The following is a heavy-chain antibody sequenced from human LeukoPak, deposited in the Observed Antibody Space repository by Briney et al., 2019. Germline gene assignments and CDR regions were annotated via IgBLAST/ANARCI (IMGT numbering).Heavy chain of an antibody. D-gene: IGHD3-16*02. J-gene: IGHJ4*02. V-gene: IGHV4-34*01. CDR3: ARIMITFGGVIVILDY. CDR2: INHSGST. CDR1: GGSFSGYY. Sequence: PSETLSLTCAVYGGSFSGYYWSWIRQPPGKGLEWIGEINHSGSTNYNPSLKSRVTISVDTSKNQFSLKLSSVTAADTAVYYCARIMITFGGVIVILDYWGQGTLVTVSS.